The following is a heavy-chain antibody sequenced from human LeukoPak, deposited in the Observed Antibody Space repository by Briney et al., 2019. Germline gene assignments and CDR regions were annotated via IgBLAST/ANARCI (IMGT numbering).Heavy chain of an antibody. CDR3: AKGAPYYYYMDV. CDR1: GLTFSDYY. Sequence: PGGSLRLSCAASGLTFSDYYMSWIRQAPGKGLEWVSYISSSGSTIYYADSVKGRCTISRDNAKNSLYLQMNSLRAEDMALYYCAKGAPYYYYMDVWGKGTTVTVSS. V-gene: IGHV3-11*01. J-gene: IGHJ6*03. CDR2: ISSSGSTI.